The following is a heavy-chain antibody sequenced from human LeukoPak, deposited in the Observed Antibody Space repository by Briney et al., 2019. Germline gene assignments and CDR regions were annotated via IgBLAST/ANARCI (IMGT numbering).Heavy chain of an antibody. D-gene: IGHD3-22*01. Sequence: GGSVRLSCAASGFSVSSNYMTWVRQAPGKGLEWVSSISCSAISTYYAASVKGRFTISRDNSKNTLYLQMNSLRAEDTAVYYCARAGSSGYHYYYYYYMDVWGKGTTVTVSS. V-gene: IGHV3-23*01. CDR2: ISCSAIST. J-gene: IGHJ6*03. CDR3: ARAGSSGYHYYYYYYMDV. CDR1: GFSVSSNY.